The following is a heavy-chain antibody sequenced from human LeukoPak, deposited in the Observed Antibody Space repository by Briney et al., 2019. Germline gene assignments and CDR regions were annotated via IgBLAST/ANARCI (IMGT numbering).Heavy chain of an antibody. CDR3: ARMWELETFDY. CDR1: GYTFTSYA. Sequence: ASVKVSCKASGYTFTSYAISWVRQAPGQGLEWMGGIIPIFGTANYAQKFQGRVTITTDESTSTAYMELSSLRSEDTAVYYCARMWELETFDYWGQGTLVTVSS. J-gene: IGHJ4*02. D-gene: IGHD1-26*01. CDR2: IIPIFGTA. V-gene: IGHV1-69*05.